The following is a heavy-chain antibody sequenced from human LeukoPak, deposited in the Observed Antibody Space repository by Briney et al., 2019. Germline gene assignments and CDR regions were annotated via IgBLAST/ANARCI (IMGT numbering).Heavy chain of an antibody. CDR3: ATYYYDNTGII. D-gene: IGHD3-22*01. J-gene: IGHJ4*02. Sequence: GGSLRLSCAASGLTFSYYWMSWVRQAPGKGLEWVANINQDGSEKYYVDSVKGRFTISRDNAKNSLYLLMNSLRAEDAAVYYCATYYYDNTGIIWGQGTLVTVSS. CDR1: GLTFSYYW. V-gene: IGHV3-7*01. CDR2: INQDGSEK.